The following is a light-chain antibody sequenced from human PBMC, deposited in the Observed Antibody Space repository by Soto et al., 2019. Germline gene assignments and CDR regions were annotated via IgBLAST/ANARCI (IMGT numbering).Light chain of an antibody. CDR3: QPYHSLHIT. V-gene: IGKV1-33*01. J-gene: IGKJ5*01. CDR2: DAS. Sequence: DIQLTQSPSSLSASLGDRVTITCQASQDIDNFLNWYQHKPGAAPKLLIYDASTLAPGVPSRFSGTESGADFTFTISSLQPEDIATYDCQPYHSLHITFGPGTRLEIK. CDR1: QDIDNF.